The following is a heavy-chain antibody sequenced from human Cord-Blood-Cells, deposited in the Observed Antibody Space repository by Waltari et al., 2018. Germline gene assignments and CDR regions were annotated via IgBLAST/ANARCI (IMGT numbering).Heavy chain of an antibody. Sequence: QVQLQQWGAGLLKPSETLSLTCAVYGGSFSGYYWSWIRQPPGTGLEWIGEINHSGSTNYNPSLQSRVTISVDTSKNQFSLKLSSVTAADTAVYYCARGAGRYNWNEDAFDIWGQGTMVTVSS. CDR1: GGSFSGYY. J-gene: IGHJ3*02. V-gene: IGHV4-34*01. CDR3: ARGAGRYNWNEDAFDI. D-gene: IGHD1-1*01. CDR2: INHSGST.